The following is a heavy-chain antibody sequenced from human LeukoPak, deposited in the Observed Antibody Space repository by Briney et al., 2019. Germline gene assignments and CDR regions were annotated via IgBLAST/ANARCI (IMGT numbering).Heavy chain of an antibody. CDR2: IYTSGST. CDR1: GGSISSYY. CDR3: ARTLFYDFWSGYYPNWYFDL. J-gene: IGHJ2*01. V-gene: IGHV4-4*07. Sequence: PPETLSLTCTVSGGSISSYYWSWIRQPAGKGLEWIGRIYTSGSTNYNPSLKSRVTMSVDTSKNQFSLKLSSVTAADTAVYYCARTLFYDFWSGYYPNWYFDLWGRGTLVTVSS. D-gene: IGHD3-3*01.